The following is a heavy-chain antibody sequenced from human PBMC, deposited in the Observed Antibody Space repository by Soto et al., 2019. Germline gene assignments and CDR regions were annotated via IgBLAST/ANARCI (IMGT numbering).Heavy chain of an antibody. CDR3: ARDRRGITGTTANPPNWFDP. Sequence: PGGSLRLSCAASGFTFSSYSMNWVRQAPGKGLEWVSYISSSSSTIYYADSVKGRFTISRDNAKNSLYLQMNSPRDEDTAVYYCARDRRGITGTTANPPNWFDPWGQGTLVTVSS. CDR1: GFTFSSYS. D-gene: IGHD1-7*01. V-gene: IGHV3-48*02. CDR2: ISSSSSTI. J-gene: IGHJ5*02.